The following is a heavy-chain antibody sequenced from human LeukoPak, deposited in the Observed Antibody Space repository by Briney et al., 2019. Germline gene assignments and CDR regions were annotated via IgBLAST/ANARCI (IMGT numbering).Heavy chain of an antibody. V-gene: IGHV3-30*18. J-gene: IGHJ4*02. D-gene: IGHD5-18*01. CDR1: GFTFSDYG. Sequence: GGSLRLSCAAYGFTFSDYGMNWVRQAPGKGLEWVAVISYDGSNKYYADSVKGRFTISRDNSKNTLYLQMNSLRAEDTAVYYGAKDGGYSYGRLDYWGQGTLVTVSS. CDR2: ISYDGSNK. CDR3: AKDGGYSYGRLDY.